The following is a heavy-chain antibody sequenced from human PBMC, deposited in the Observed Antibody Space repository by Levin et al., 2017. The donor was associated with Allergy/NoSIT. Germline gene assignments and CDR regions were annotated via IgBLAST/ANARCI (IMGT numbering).Heavy chain of an antibody. CDR3: ARNWRSAFDI. J-gene: IGHJ3*02. Sequence: GGSLRLSCAASGFTVSSYWMSWVRQAPGKGLEWVANIKQDGTEKYYVDSVKGRFAISKDNPKNSVYLQMASLRVEDTAVYYGARNWRSAFDIWGQGTVVTVSS. CDR1: GFTVSSYW. V-gene: IGHV3-7*04. CDR2: IKQDGTEK. D-gene: IGHD2-8*02.